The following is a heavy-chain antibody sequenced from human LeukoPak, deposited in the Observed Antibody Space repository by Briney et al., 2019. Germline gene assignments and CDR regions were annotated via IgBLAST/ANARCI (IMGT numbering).Heavy chain of an antibody. CDR1: GGTFSSYA. Sequence: SVKVSCKASGGTFSSYAISWVRQAPGQGLERMGGIIPIFGTANYAQKFQGRVTITADESTSTAYMELSSLRSEDTAVYYCATDVPYDSSGYYRDDAFDIWGQGTMVTVSS. D-gene: IGHD3-22*01. CDR2: IIPIFGTA. J-gene: IGHJ3*02. V-gene: IGHV1-69*13. CDR3: ATDVPYDSSGYYRDDAFDI.